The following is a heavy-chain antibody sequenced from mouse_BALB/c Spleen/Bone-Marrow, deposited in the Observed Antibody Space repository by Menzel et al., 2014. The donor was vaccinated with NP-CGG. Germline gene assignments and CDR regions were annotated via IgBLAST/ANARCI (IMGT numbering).Heavy chain of an antibody. J-gene: IGHJ2*01. CDR3: ARGGISIDY. CDR2: IYPGDDDT. CDR1: GYAFSLYW. V-gene: IGHV1-80*01. Sequence: QVQLQQSGAELVRPGSSVKISCKASGYAFSLYWVNWVKQRPGQGLEWIGQIYPGDDDTDYNGKFKGKATLTADRSSSTAYMRLGSLTSEDSAVYFCARGGISIDYWGHGTTLTVSS.